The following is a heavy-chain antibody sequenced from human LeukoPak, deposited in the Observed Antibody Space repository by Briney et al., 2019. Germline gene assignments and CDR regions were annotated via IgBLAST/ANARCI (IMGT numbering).Heavy chain of an antibody. Sequence: GESLKISCKGSGYRFTSYWIGWVRQMPGKGLEWMRIIYPGDSDTRYSPSFQGQVTISADKSISTAYLQGSSLKASDTAMYYCARQSSDCSSTSCDRAWFDPWGQGTLVTVSS. J-gene: IGHJ5*02. CDR3: ARQSSDCSSTSCDRAWFDP. D-gene: IGHD2-2*01. CDR1: GYRFTSYW. CDR2: IYPGDSDT. V-gene: IGHV5-51*01.